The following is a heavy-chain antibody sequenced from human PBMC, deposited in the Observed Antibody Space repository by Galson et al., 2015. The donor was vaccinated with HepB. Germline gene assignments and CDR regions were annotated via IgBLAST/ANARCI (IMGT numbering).Heavy chain of an antibody. CDR1: GFTLRNYW. CDR2: INADGSEK. Sequence: SLRLSCAASGFTLRNYWMSWVRQAPGKGLEWVANINADGSEKYYVDSVRGRFTISRDNAENSVSLQMNSLRAEDTAVYYCARDSTYYDYVWGSPPHFDYWGQGTLVTVSS. D-gene: IGHD3-16*01. V-gene: IGHV3-7*01. J-gene: IGHJ4*02. CDR3: ARDSTYYDYVWGSPPHFDY.